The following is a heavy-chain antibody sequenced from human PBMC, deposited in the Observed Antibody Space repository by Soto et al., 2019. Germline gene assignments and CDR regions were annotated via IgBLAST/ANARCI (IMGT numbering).Heavy chain of an antibody. D-gene: IGHD6-13*01. CDR3: AKPSGLVAAGSAFDY. V-gene: IGHV3-23*01. J-gene: IGHJ4*02. Sequence: GGSLRLSCGASGFTFSSYAMIWVRQAPGKGLEWVSTISRSGASTYYADSVKGRFTISRDNSKNTVYLQMNSLRAEDTAVYYCAKPSGLVAAGSAFDYWGQGTLVTVSS. CDR2: ISRSGAST. CDR1: GFTFSSYA.